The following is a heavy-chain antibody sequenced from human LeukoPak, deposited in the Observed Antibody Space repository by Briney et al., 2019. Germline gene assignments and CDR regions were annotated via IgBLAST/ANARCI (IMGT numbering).Heavy chain of an antibody. D-gene: IGHD4-17*01. CDR2: IYYSGST. CDR3: ARLTTVTTHNWFDP. V-gene: IGHV4-59*01. Sequence: KPSETLSLTCTVSGGSISSYYWSWIRQPPGKGLEWIGYIYYSGSTNYNPSLKSRVTISVDTSKNQFSLKLSSVTAADTAVYYCARLTTVTTHNWFDPWGQGTLVTVSS. CDR1: GGSISSYY. J-gene: IGHJ5*02.